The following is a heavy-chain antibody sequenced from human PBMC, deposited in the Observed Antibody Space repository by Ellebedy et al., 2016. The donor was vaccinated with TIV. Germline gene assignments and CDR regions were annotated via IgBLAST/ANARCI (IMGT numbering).Heavy chain of an antibody. J-gene: IGHJ5*01. CDR3: ARLPLTNYASGWYDY. V-gene: IGHV4-59*08. CDR1: GGSISPYY. CDR2: IYYIGST. Sequence: SETLSLTCTVSGGSISPYYWNWIRQSPGRGLEWIGAIYYIGSTNYNPSLKSRATISVDTSKNQFSLKLTSVTAADTAVYFCARLPLTNYASGWYDYWGHGILVTVSS. D-gene: IGHD2-2*01.